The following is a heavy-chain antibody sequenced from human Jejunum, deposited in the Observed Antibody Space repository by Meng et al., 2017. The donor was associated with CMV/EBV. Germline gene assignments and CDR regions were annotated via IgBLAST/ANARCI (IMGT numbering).Heavy chain of an antibody. V-gene: IGHV4-4*07. D-gene: IGHD3-10*01. Sequence: QVPRQASGPGRVKPSEILSLSFTVFGGSISDYYWSWIRQPAGKGLEWIGRIYSNGATNYNPSLKSRVTMSVDTSKNQFSLKLSSVTAADTAVYFCARDMHREVVIQDYWGQGTLVTVSS. CDR1: GGSISDYY. CDR3: ARDMHREVVIQDY. CDR2: IYSNGAT. J-gene: IGHJ4*02.